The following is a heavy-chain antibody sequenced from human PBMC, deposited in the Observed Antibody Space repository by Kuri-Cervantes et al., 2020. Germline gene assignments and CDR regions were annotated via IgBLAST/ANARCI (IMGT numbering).Heavy chain of an antibody. J-gene: IGHJ4*02. CDR2: INPNSGGT. Sequence: ASVKVSCKASGYTFTDYYMHWVRQAPGQGLEWMGWINPNSGGTNYAQKFQGRVTMTRDTSISTAYMELSRLRSDDTAVYYCARDRGVIPLIDYWGQGTLVTVSS. CDR1: GYTFTDYY. D-gene: IGHD3-10*01. V-gene: IGHV1-2*02. CDR3: ARDRGVIPLIDY.